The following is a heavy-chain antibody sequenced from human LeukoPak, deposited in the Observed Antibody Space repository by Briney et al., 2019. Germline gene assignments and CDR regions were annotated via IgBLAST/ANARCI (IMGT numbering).Heavy chain of an antibody. CDR3: ARAPPSWGALFDY. Sequence: GSLRLSCVVSGFTFSSYGMNWVRQAPGKGLEWVSSISGSSSYMFYADSVKGRFTISRDNAKNSLYLQMNSLRAEDTAVYFCARAPPSWGALFDYWGRGNLVTVSS. V-gene: IGHV3-21*01. J-gene: IGHJ4*02. CDR1: GFTFSSYG. D-gene: IGHD1-26*01. CDR2: ISGSSSYM.